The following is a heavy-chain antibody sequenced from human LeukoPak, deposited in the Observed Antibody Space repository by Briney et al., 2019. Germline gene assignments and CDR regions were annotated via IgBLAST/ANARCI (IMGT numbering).Heavy chain of an antibody. V-gene: IGHV1-8*01. CDR3: ARGRPGYRAGVDYDILTGYYVGPIGPLGWANYYHYMDV. CDR1: GYTFTSYD. CDR2: MNPNSGNT. D-gene: IGHD3-9*01. Sequence: GASVKVSCKASGYTFTSYDINWVRQATGQGLEWMGWMNPNSGNTGYAQKFQGRVTMTRNTSISTAYMELSSLRSEDTAVYYCARGRPGYRAGVDYDILTGYYVGPIGPLGWANYYHYMDVWGKGTTVTISS. J-gene: IGHJ6*03.